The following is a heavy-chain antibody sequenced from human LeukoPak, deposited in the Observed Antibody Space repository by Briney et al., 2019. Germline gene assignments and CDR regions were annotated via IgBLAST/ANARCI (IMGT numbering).Heavy chain of an antibody. CDR3: AREKMVRGVIIFDY. CDR1: GGSFSGYY. J-gene: IGHJ4*02. CDR2: INHSGST. D-gene: IGHD3-10*01. Sequence: SETLSLTCAVYGGSFSGYYWSWIRQPPGKGLEWIGEINHSGSTNYNPSLKSRVTISVDTSKNQFSLKLSSVTAADTAVYYCAREKMVRGVIIFDYWGQGTLVTVSS. V-gene: IGHV4-34*01.